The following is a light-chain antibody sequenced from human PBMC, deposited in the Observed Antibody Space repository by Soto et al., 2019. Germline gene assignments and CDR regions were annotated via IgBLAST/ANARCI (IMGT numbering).Light chain of an antibody. CDR3: SSYTSASALGI. CDR1: SSDVGAYDY. CDR2: GVN. V-gene: IGLV2-8*01. J-gene: IGLJ2*01. Sequence: QSVLTQPPSASGSPGQSVTISCTGTSSDVGAYDYVSWHQQHPGKAPKVIIYGVNKRPSGVPDRFTGSKSGNTASLTISGLQVEDEALYFCSSYTSASALGIFGGGTKLTVL.